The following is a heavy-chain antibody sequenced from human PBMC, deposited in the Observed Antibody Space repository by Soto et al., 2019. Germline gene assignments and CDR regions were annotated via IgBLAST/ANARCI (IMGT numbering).Heavy chain of an antibody. CDR2: ITGNGGGT. V-gene: IGHV3-23*01. CDR1: GFTFNNYA. CDR3: AKEMVASTVADFFDY. D-gene: IGHD6-19*01. J-gene: IGHJ4*02. Sequence: EVQLLESGGGLVQPGGSLRLSCTASGFTFNNYAITWVRQAPGKGLEWGSTITGNGGGTYYADSVKGRFTISRDNSKNTLYLQMPNLRADDTAVYYCAKEMVASTVADFFDYWGQGTLVTVSS.